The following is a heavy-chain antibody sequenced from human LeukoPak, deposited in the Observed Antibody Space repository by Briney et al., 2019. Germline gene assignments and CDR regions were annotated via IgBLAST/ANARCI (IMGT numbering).Heavy chain of an antibody. D-gene: IGHD3-3*01. Sequence: GGSLRLSCVASDFIFSSYWMTWVRQAPGKGLEWVANIKQDGGETYYVGSVKGRFTISRDNAQNSLYLQMNSLSDEDTAVFYCARDPVTIFGVVIGWFDPWGQGTLVTVSS. CDR2: IKQDGGET. CDR3: ARDPVTIFGVVIGWFDP. J-gene: IGHJ5*02. CDR1: DFIFSSYW. V-gene: IGHV3-7*01.